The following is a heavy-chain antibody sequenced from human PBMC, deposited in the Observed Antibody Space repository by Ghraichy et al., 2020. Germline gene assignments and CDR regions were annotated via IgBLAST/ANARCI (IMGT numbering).Heavy chain of an antibody. V-gene: IGHV1-69*13. D-gene: IGHD2-2*01. Sequence: SVKVSCKASGGTFSSYGISWVRQAPGQGLEWMGGIIPIFGTANYAQKFQGRVTITADESTSTAYMELSSLRSEDTAVYYCARGGSDIVVVPAAPWYNWFDPWGQGTLVTVSS. CDR1: GGTFSSYG. CDR2: IIPIFGTA. CDR3: ARGGSDIVVVPAAPWYNWFDP. J-gene: IGHJ5*02.